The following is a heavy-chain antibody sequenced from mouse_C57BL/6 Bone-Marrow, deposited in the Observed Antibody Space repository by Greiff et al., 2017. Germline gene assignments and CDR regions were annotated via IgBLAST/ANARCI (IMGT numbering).Heavy chain of an antibody. Sequence: VQRVESGGGLVKPGGSLKLSCAASGFTFSSYTMSWVRQTPEKRLEWVATISGGGGNTYYPDSVKGRFTISRDNAKNTLYLQMSSLRSEDTALYYCAKPSYYSNPFDDWGQGNTLTVSS. CDR2: ISGGGGNT. V-gene: IGHV5-9*01. J-gene: IGHJ2*01. CDR3: AKPSYYSNPFDD. D-gene: IGHD2-5*01. CDR1: GFTFSSYT.